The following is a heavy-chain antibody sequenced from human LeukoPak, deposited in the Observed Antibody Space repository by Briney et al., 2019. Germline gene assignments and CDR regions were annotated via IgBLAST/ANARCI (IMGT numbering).Heavy chain of an antibody. J-gene: IGHJ4*02. Sequence: GGSLRLSCAASEFTFSNSAMSWVRQAPGTGLEWASAISDTGGSTFYADSVKGRFTISRDNSKNTLYLQMNSLRAEDSAIYYCATHVLVVAPVFDYWGQGTLVTVSS. CDR1: EFTFSNSA. V-gene: IGHV3-23*01. D-gene: IGHD2-2*01. CDR2: ISDTGGST. CDR3: ATHVLVVAPVFDY.